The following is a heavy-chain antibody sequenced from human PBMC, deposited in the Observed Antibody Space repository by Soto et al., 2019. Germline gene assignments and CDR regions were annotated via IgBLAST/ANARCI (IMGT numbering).Heavy chain of an antibody. Sequence: SETLSLTCAVYGGSFSGYYWSWIRQPPGKGPEWIGEINHSGSTNYNPSLKSRVTISVDTSKNQFSLKLSSVTAADTAVYYCASAKTGYCSGGSCYSRSRWFDPWGQGTLVTVSS. D-gene: IGHD2-15*01. CDR3: ASAKTGYCSGGSCYSRSRWFDP. V-gene: IGHV4-34*01. J-gene: IGHJ5*02. CDR1: GGSFSGYY. CDR2: INHSGST.